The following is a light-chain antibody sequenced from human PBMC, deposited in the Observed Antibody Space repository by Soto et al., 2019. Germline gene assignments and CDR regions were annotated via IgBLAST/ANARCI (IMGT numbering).Light chain of an antibody. V-gene: IGKV1-39*01. CDR2: AAS. CDR3: HQCDSAPFT. J-gene: IGKJ2*01. CDR1: QSTRNN. Sequence: DIQMTQSPSSLSASVGDRVTITCRASQSTRNNLNWYQQKPGKAPNLLIYAASSLPSGVPSRFSGSGSGTHFTLTISSLQPEDFATYYCHQCDSAPFTFCQGTKLEIK.